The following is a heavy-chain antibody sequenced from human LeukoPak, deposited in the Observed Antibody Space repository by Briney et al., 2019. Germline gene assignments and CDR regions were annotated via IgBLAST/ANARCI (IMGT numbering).Heavy chain of an antibody. CDR2: ITVFNGKT. V-gene: IGHV1-18*01. D-gene: IGHD6-19*01. CDR3: ARDQGSGWYSGPVYDYCYYMDV. CDR1: GYPFNSFG. Sequence: ASVKVSCKASGYPFNSFGISWVRQAPGQPFEWMGWITVFNGKTNYAQKFQGRVTMTTDTSTSTAYMELRSLRSDDTAVYYCARDQGSGWYSGPVYDYCYYMDVWGKGTTVTVSS. J-gene: IGHJ6*03.